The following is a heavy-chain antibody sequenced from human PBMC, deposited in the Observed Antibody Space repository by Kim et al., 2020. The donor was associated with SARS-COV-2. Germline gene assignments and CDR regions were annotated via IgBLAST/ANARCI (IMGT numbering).Heavy chain of an antibody. CDR2: ISAYNGNT. V-gene: IGHV1-18*01. CDR3: ARDWHYDYVWGSYRPLNAFDI. D-gene: IGHD3-16*02. J-gene: IGHJ3*02. Sequence: ASVKVSCKASGYTFTSYGISWVRQAPGQGLEWMGWISAYNGNTNYAQKLQGRVTMTTDTSTSTAYMELRSLRSDDTAVYYCARDWHYDYVWGSYRPLNAFDIWGQGTMVTVSS. CDR1: GYTFTSYG.